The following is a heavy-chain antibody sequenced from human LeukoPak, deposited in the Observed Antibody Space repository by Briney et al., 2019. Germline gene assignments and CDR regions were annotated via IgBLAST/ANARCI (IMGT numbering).Heavy chain of an antibody. CDR1: GFTFSNYA. D-gene: IGHD3-3*01. Sequence: PGGSLRLSCAASGFTFSNYAMSWVRQAPGKGLEWVAVISYDGSNKYYADSVKGRFTISRDNSKNTLYLQMNSLRAEDTAVYYCAKVVYDFWSGYFPYFDYWGQGTLVTVSS. CDR2: ISYDGSNK. J-gene: IGHJ4*02. CDR3: AKVVYDFWSGYFPYFDY. V-gene: IGHV3-30*18.